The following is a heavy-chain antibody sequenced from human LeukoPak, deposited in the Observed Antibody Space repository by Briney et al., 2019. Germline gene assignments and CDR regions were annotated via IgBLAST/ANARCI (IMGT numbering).Heavy chain of an antibody. J-gene: IGHJ4*02. Sequence: ASVKVSCKASGYTFTSHGINWVRQAPGQGLGWMGWISAYNGNTNYAQKFQGRVTMTTDTSTTTAYIELRSLRSDDTALYYCATSALAASGTFSYWGQGTPVTVSS. D-gene: IGHD2-2*01. CDR1: GYTFTSHG. V-gene: IGHV1-18*01. CDR3: ATSALAASGTFSY. CDR2: ISAYNGNT.